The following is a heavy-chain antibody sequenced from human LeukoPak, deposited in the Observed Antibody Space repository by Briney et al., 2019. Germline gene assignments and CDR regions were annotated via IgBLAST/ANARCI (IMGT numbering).Heavy chain of an antibody. V-gene: IGHV3-74*01. Sequence: GGSLRLSCAASGFTFSSYWMHWVRQAPGKGLVWVSRINSDGSSTSYADSVKGRFTISRDNAKSTLYLQMNSLRAEDTAVYYCASDSSSPYYYYGMDVWGRGTTVTVSS. CDR1: GFTFSSYW. D-gene: IGHD6-13*01. CDR3: ASDSSSPYYYYGMDV. J-gene: IGHJ6*02. CDR2: INSDGSST.